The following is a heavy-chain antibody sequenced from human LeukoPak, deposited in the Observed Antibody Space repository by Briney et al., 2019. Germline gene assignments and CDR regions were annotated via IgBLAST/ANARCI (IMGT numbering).Heavy chain of an antibody. D-gene: IGHD6-13*01. J-gene: IGHJ4*02. V-gene: IGHV3-21*01. Sequence: GGSLRLSCAASGFTFSSYSMNWVRQAPGKGLEWDSSISSSSSYIYYADSVKGRFTISRDNAKNSLYLQMNSLRAEDTAVYYCARAGIAAAGPFYDYWGQGTLVTVSS. CDR1: GFTFSSYS. CDR2: ISSSSSYI. CDR3: ARAGIAAAGPFYDY.